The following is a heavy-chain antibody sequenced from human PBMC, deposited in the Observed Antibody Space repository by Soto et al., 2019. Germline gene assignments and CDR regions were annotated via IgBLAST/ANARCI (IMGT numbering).Heavy chain of an antibody. CDR1: GFTFSSYA. D-gene: IGHD3-3*01. Sequence: PGGSLRLSCAASGFTFSSYAMSWVRQAPGKGLEWVSAISGSGGSTYYADSVKGRFTISRDNSKNTLYLQMNSLRAEDTAVYYCAEDSSATQLEWAIDYWGQGTLVTVSS. CDR3: AEDSSATQLEWAIDY. CDR2: ISGSGGST. J-gene: IGHJ4*02. V-gene: IGHV3-23*01.